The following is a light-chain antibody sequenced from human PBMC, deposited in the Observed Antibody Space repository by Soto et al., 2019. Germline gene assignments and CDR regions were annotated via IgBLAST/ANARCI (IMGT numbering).Light chain of an antibody. CDR3: QQFNSYPIT. J-gene: IGKJ5*01. V-gene: IGKV1-13*02. CDR2: DVS. Sequence: AIQLTQSPSSLSASVGDRVTITCRASQDIRGALAWYQQKPGKAPKILIYDVSPLESGVPSRFSGSSSGTDFTLTISSLQPVDFATYYCQQFNSYPITFGQGTRLEIK. CDR1: QDIRGA.